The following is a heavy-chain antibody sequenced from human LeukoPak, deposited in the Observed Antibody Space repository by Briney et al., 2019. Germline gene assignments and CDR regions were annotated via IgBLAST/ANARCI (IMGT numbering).Heavy chain of an antibody. V-gene: IGHV3-23*01. CDR2: ISGSGGST. CDR3: AKAVSCSSTSCYRSYGMDV. Sequence: GGSLRLSCAASGFTFSSYGMSWVRQAPGKGLEWVSGISGSGGSTYYADSAKGRFTISRDNSKNTLYLQMNSLRAEDTAVYYCAKAVSCSSTSCYRSYGMDVWGQGTTVTVSS. D-gene: IGHD2-2*02. J-gene: IGHJ6*02. CDR1: GFTFSSYG.